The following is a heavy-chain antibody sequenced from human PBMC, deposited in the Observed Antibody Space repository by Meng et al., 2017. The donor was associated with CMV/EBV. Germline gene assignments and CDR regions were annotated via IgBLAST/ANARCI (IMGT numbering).Heavy chain of an antibody. J-gene: IGHJ6*02. CDR2: IRYDGSNK. D-gene: IGHD2-8*01. CDR3: AKDLGVV. CDR1: GFTFSSYG. Sequence: GESLKISCAASGFTFSSYGMHWVRQAPDKGLEWVAFIRYDGSNKYYADSVKGRFTISRDNSKNTLYLQMNSLRAEDTAVYYCAKDLGVVWGQGTTVTVSS. V-gene: IGHV3-30*02.